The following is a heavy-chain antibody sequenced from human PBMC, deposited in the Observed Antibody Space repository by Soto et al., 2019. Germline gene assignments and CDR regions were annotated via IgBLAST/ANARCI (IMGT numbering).Heavy chain of an antibody. CDR2: IYSGGST. CDR1: GFTVSTKY. D-gene: IGHD3-16*01. Sequence: EVQLVESGGGLVQPGGSLRLSCAASGFTVSTKYMSWVRQAPGKGLEWVSVIYSGGSTFYADSVRGRFTISRDNSRNAVNLQMKSLRAEDTAVYYCARDPWAADYWGQGTLVPVPS. V-gene: IGHV3-66*01. CDR3: ARDPWAADY. J-gene: IGHJ4*02.